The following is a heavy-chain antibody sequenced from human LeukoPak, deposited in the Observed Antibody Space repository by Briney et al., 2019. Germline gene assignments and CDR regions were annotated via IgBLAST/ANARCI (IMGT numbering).Heavy chain of an antibody. J-gene: IGHJ4*02. Sequence: GGSLRLSCAASGFTFSSYAMSWVRQAPGKGLEWVSAISGSGGSTYYADSVKGRFTISRDNSKNTLYLQMNSLRAEDTALYYCARDYFDDSSGYYCFDYWGQGTLVTVSS. D-gene: IGHD3-22*01. CDR2: ISGSGGST. CDR1: GFTFSSYA. V-gene: IGHV3-23*01. CDR3: ARDYFDDSSGYYCFDY.